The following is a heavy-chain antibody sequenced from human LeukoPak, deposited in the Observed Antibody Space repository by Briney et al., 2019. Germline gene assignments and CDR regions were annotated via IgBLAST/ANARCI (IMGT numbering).Heavy chain of an antibody. CDR2: IIPIFGTA. D-gene: IGHD2-2*01. V-gene: IGHV1-69*05. CDR3: ARGHCSSTSCYEGLDWFDP. Sequence: ASVKVSCKASGGTFSSYAICWVRQVPGQGLEWQGGIIPIFGTANYAQKFQGRVTITTDEPTSTAYMELSSLRSEDTAVYYCARGHCSSTSCYEGLDWFDPWGQGTLVTVSS. CDR1: GGTFSSYA. J-gene: IGHJ5*02.